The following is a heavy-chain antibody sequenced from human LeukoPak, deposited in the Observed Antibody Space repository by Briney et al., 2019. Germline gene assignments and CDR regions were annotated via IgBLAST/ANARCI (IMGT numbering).Heavy chain of an antibody. J-gene: IGHJ3*02. CDR1: GGSMNNFF. D-gene: IGHD5-24*01. V-gene: IGHV4-59*01. CDR3: ARGTEEVSTISETFDI. CDR2: VYYGGSS. Sequence: SETLSLTCIVSGGSMNNFFWAWIRQTPEKRLEWIGYVYYGGSSKYNPPLERRVSISLDTSKNQFSLRLTAVTAADAATYYCARGTEEVSTISETFDIWGQGTAVTVSS.